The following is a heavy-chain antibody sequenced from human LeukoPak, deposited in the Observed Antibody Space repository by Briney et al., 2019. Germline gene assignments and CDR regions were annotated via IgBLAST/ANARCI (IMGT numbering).Heavy chain of an antibody. D-gene: IGHD3-10*01. CDR2: INPSGGST. J-gene: IGHJ3*01. Sequence: ASVKVSCKSSGSTFTSYCMHWVRQAPGQGLEWMGIINPSGGSTSYAQKFQGRVTMTRDTSTSTVYMELSSLRSEDTAVYYCARDLRFGEWKVQVWGQGTMVTVSS. V-gene: IGHV1-46*01. CDR3: ARDLRFGEWKVQV. CDR1: GSTFTSYC.